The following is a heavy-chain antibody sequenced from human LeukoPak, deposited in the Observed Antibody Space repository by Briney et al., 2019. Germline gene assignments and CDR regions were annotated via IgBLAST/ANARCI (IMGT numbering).Heavy chain of an antibody. Sequence: ASVKVSCKASGYTFTKYGIIWARQAPGQGLEWMGWISPYSGNTDYAQKFQDRVTMTTDTSASTVYMELRSLRSDDTAIYYCARGYGDDYWGQGTLLTVSS. J-gene: IGHJ4*02. CDR3: ARGYGDDY. CDR1: GYTFTKYG. CDR2: ISPYSGNT. V-gene: IGHV1-18*01. D-gene: IGHD3-16*01.